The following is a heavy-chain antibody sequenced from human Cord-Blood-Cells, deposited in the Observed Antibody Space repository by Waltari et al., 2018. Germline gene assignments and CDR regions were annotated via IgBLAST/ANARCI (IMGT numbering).Heavy chain of an antibody. D-gene: IGHD6-13*01. Sequence: QLQLQESGPGLVKPSETLSLTCTVSGGSISSSSYYWGWIRHPPGKGLEWIGSNYYSGRTYYNPSLKSRVTISVDTSKNQFSLKLSSVTAADTAVYYCATTTRYSSSWSDYWGQGTLVTVSS. J-gene: IGHJ4*02. V-gene: IGHV4-39*01. CDR1: GGSISSSSYY. CDR3: ATTTRYSSSWSDY. CDR2: NYYSGRT.